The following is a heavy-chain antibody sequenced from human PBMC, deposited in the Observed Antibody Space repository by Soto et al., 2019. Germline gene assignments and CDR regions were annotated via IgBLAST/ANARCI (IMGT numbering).Heavy chain of an antibody. Sequence: GGSLRLSCAASGFTFSSHGMHWVRQAPGKGLEWVAVISYDGSNKYYADSVKGRFTISRDNSKNTLYLQMNSLRAEDTAVYYCAKEALYDILTPYYGMDVWGQGTTVTVSS. J-gene: IGHJ6*02. D-gene: IGHD3-9*01. CDR1: GFTFSSHG. CDR2: ISYDGSNK. V-gene: IGHV3-30*18. CDR3: AKEALYDILTPYYGMDV.